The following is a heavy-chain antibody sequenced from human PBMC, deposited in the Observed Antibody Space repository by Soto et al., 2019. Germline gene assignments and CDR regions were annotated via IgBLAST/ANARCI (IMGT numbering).Heavy chain of an antibody. V-gene: IGHV3-23*01. D-gene: IGHD1-1*01. CDR3: ANPIPKTGTTFGF. CDR2: ISGSGDDT. Sequence: QLLESGGGFVQPGGSLRLSCVASGFTFSNFAMAWVRQAPGEGLEWVSAISGSGDDTFYADSMKGRFTISRDNSKDTLYLQINSLRAEDTAVYYCANPIPKTGTTFGFWCQGTLVTVSS. J-gene: IGHJ4*02. CDR1: GFTFSNFA.